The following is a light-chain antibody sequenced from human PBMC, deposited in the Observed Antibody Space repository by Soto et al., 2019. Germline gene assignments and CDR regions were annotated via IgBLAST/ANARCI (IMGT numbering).Light chain of an antibody. CDR1: ISNIGSNT. Sequence: QSLLTEPPSSSGTPGQRVTTSCSGSISNIGSNTVNWYQQLPGTAPKLLIYSNNQRPSGVPDRFSGSKSGTSASLAISGLQSEDEAGYYCAAWDDSLNRFYVFGTGTKVTVL. V-gene: IGLV1-44*01. CDR3: AAWDDSLNRFYV. CDR2: SNN. J-gene: IGLJ1*01.